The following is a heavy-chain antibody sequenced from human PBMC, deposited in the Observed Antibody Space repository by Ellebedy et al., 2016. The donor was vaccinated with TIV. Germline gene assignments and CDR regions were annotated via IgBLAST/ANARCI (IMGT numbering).Heavy chain of an antibody. D-gene: IGHD1-26*01. Sequence: MPSETLSLTCTVSGGSISSSSYYWGWIRQPPGKGLAWIGSIYYSGSTYYNPSLKSRVTISVDTSKNQFSLKLSSVTAADTAVYYCARRIMGATRGVNWFDPWGQGTLVTVSS. CDR2: IYYSGST. V-gene: IGHV4-39*01. CDR3: ARRIMGATRGVNWFDP. J-gene: IGHJ5*02. CDR1: GGSISSSSYY.